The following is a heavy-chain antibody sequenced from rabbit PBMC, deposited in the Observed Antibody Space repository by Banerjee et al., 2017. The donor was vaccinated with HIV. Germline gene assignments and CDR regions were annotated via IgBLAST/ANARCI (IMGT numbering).Heavy chain of an antibody. J-gene: IGHJ4*01. CDR2: IYTSSGTT. Sequence: QSLEESGGDLVKPGASLTLTCTASGFSFSSAYWICWVRQAPGKGLEWIACIYTSSGTTYYASWAKGRFTISKTSSTTVTLQMTSLTAADTATYFCAKEAGYAAYFNLWGQGTLITVS. CDR1: GFSFSSAYW. V-gene: IGHV1S40*01. D-gene: IGHD6-1*01. CDR3: AKEAGYAAYFNL.